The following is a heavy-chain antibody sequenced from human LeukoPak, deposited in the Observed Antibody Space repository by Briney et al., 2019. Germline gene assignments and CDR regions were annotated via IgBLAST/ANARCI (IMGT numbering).Heavy chain of an antibody. D-gene: IGHD6-13*01. CDR2: TDYRSKWYN. J-gene: IGHJ4*02. CDR3: ARESSRSQSIAAAASIDY. V-gene: IGHV6-1*01. Sequence: SQTLSLTCAISGDSVSSNSAAWNWIRQSPSRGLEWLGRTDYRSKWYNDYAVSVKSRITINPDTSRNQLCLQLNSVTPEDTAVYYCARESSRSQSIAAAASIDYWGQGTLVTVSS. CDR1: GDSVSSNSAA.